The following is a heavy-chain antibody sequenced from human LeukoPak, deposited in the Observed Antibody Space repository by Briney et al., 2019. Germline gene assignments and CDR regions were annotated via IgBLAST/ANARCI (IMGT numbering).Heavy chain of an antibody. CDR1: GYTFTGYY. CDR2: INPNSGGT. V-gene: IGHV1-2*04. J-gene: IGHJ4*02. Sequence: ASVKVSCKASGYTFTGYYMHWVRQAPGQGLEWMGWINPNSGGTNYAQKFQGWVTMTRDTSASTAYMELSSLRSEDTAVYYCARVTGTYCDYWGQGSLVTVSS. D-gene: IGHD3-9*01. CDR3: ARVTGTYCDY.